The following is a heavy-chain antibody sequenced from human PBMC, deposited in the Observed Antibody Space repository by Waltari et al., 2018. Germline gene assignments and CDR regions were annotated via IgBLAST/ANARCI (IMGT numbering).Heavy chain of an antibody. V-gene: IGHV3-23*01. D-gene: IGHD2-15*01. Sequence: EVQLLESGGGLVRPGGSLRLSCAASGFIFSRSAMTWVRQAPGKGLEWVSLITNRGGTTYYADSVMGRFTISRDNSNSILYLQMNSLGAEDTALYFCAKGLLDNGDY. J-gene: IGHJ4*01. CDR1: GFIFSRSA. CDR2: ITNRGGTT. CDR3: AKGLLDNGDY.